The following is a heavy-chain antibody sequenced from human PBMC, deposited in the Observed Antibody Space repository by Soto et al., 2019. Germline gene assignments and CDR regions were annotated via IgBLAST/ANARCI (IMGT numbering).Heavy chain of an antibody. CDR1: GLTLRSYA. Sequence: EGQLLQSGVDLVQPGGSLRLSCAGSGLTLRSYAMTWIRKTPEKGLEWVSTITGRSAVPSYADSVNGRFTVSRDNSKNTVYLQMNSLRPDDTAIYYCAKGGPFTGGFDPWGQGTLVTVSA. CDR2: ITGRSAVP. D-gene: IGHD3-16*01. CDR3: AKGGPFTGGFDP. V-gene: IGHV3-23*01. J-gene: IGHJ5*02.